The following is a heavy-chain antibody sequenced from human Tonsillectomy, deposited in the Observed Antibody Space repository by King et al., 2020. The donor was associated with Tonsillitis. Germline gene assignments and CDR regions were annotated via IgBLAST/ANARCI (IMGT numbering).Heavy chain of an antibody. CDR3: AREFVGGYFDY. Sequence: EQLVQSGAEVKKPGASLKVSCKASGYTFTTYYLHWMRQAPGQGLEWMAMIDPSSGGTNYPQSFQGRVAVTRDTSTGTVYMELSSLRSEDTAVYYCAREFVGGYFDYWGQGTLVTVYS. D-gene: IGHD2-15*01. V-gene: IGHV1-46*01. J-gene: IGHJ4*02. CDR2: IDPSSGGT. CDR1: GYTFTTYY.